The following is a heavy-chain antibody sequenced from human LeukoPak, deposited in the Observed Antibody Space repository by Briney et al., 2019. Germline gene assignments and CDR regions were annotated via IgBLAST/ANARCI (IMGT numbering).Heavy chain of an antibody. Sequence: GGSLRLSCAASGFTFSSYGMRWVRQAPGKGLEWVAFIRYDGSNKYYADSVKGRFTISRDNSKNTLYLQMNSLRAEDTAVYYCAKDPSSSVGHFDYWGQGTLVTVSS. CDR2: IRYDGSNK. D-gene: IGHD6-19*01. CDR3: AKDPSSSVGHFDY. J-gene: IGHJ4*02. V-gene: IGHV3-30*02. CDR1: GFTFSSYG.